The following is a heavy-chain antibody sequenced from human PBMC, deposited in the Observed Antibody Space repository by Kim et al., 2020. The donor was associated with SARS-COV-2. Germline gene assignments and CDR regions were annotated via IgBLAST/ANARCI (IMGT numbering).Heavy chain of an antibody. D-gene: IGHD3-9*01. V-gene: IGHV1-2*02. CDR3: ARVTLPGYYYYGMDV. Sequence: AQKFQGRVNMTRDTSISTAYMELSRLRSDDTALYYCARVTLPGYYYYGMDVWGQGTTVTVSS. J-gene: IGHJ6*02.